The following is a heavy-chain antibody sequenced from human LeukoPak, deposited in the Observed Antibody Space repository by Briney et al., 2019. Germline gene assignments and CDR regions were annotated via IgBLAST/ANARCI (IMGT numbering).Heavy chain of an antibody. Sequence: GGSLRLSCAASGITFSSYGMHWVRQAPGKGLEWVAFIRYDGSHKYYADSVKGRFTISRDNSKNTLYMQMNSLRAEDTAVYYCAKDRRLNNYYASGSDYWGQGTLVTVSS. CDR1: GITFSSYG. D-gene: IGHD3-10*01. J-gene: IGHJ4*02. V-gene: IGHV3-30*02. CDR3: AKDRRLNNYYASGSDY. CDR2: IRYDGSHK.